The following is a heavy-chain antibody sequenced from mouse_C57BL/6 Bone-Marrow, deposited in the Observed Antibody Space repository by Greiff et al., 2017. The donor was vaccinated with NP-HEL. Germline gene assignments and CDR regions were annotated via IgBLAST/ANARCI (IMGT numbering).Heavy chain of an antibody. CDR2: ISDGGSYT. CDR1: GFTFSSYA. J-gene: IGHJ4*01. Sequence: EVKLVESGGGLVKPGGSLKLSCAASGFTFSSYAMSWVRQTPEKRLEWVATISDGGSYTYYPDNVKGRFTISRDNAKNNLYLQMSHLKSEDTAMYYCARVYGYPLAMDYWGQGTSVTVSS. CDR3: ARVYGYPLAMDY. V-gene: IGHV5-4*03. D-gene: IGHD2-2*01.